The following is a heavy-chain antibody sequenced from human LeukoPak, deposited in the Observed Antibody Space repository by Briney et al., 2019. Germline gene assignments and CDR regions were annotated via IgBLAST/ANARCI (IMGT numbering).Heavy chain of an antibody. CDR2: ISAYNGNT. CDR3: ARGGLMITFGGVHIDY. V-gene: IGHV1-18*01. CDR1: GYTFTSYG. D-gene: IGHD3-16*01. J-gene: IGHJ4*02. Sequence: PGASVKVSCKASGYTFTSYGISWVRQAPGQGLEWMGWISAYNGNTNYTQKLQGRVTMTTDTSTSTAYMELRSLRSDDTAVYYCARGGLMITFGGVHIDYWGQGTLVTVSS.